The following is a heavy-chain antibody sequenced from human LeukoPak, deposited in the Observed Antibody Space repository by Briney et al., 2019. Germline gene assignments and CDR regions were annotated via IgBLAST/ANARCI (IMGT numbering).Heavy chain of an antibody. CDR2: IYYSGST. D-gene: IGHD3-22*01. Sequence: SETLSLTCTVSGGSISSGGYYWSWIRQHPGKGLEWIGYIYYSGSTYYNPSLKSRVTISVDTSKNQFSLKLSSVTAADTAVYYCAREVPLGDSSGYLDYWGQGTLVTVSS. CDR1: GGSISSGGYY. J-gene: IGHJ4*02. V-gene: IGHV4-31*03. CDR3: AREVPLGDSSGYLDY.